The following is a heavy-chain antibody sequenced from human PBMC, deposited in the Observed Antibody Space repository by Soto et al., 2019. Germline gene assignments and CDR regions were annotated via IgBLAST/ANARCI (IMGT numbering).Heavy chain of an antibody. CDR1: GVTFRDYW. V-gene: IGHV3-74*01. Sequence: SLRLSCAVSGVTFRDYWMHWVRQVPGKGLLWVSRIGPDGTSTKYADSVKGRFTISRSNPENTLYLQMNSLRAEDTGVYYCVREVIEVLASIRWFDPWGQGTLVTVSS. J-gene: IGHJ5*02. CDR3: VREVIEVLASIRWFDP. D-gene: IGHD6-19*01. CDR2: IGPDGTST.